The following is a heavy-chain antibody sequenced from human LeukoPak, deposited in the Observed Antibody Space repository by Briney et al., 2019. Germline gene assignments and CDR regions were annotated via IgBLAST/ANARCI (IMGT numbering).Heavy chain of an antibody. D-gene: IGHD6-13*01. V-gene: IGHV4-39*07. J-gene: IGHJ6*03. Sequence: PSETLSLTCTVSGGFISSNSAYWSWIRQPPGKALEWIGNIYYSGTIYYNPSLQSRVTMSVDTSNNQFSLKLTSVTAADTAVYYCARRVSSWSYYYYYYMDVWGKGPRSPSP. CDR3: ARRVSSWSYYYYYYMDV. CDR1: GGFISSNSAY. CDR2: IYYSGTI.